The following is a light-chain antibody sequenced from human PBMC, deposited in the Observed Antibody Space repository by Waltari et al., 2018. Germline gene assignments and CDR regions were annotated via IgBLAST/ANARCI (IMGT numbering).Light chain of an antibody. J-gene: IGKJ3*01. CDR1: QSISSH. Sequence: DIQMAQSPSSLSASAGVRITITCRASQSISSHLNWYQHKSGKAPKLLIYAASSLQSGVPSRFSGSGSGTDFTLTISSLQPEDFATYYCQQSYSAPHFGPGTKVDIK. V-gene: IGKV1-39*01. CDR3: QQSYSAPH. CDR2: AAS.